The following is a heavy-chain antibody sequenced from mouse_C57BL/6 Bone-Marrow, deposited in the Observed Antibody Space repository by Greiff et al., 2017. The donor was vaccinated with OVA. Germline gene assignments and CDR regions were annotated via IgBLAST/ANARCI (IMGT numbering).Heavy chain of an antibody. CDR3: ARRGVYDGYLYYAMDY. CDR1: GYTFTNYW. D-gene: IGHD2-3*01. CDR2: IYPGGGYT. Sequence: QVQLQQSGAELVRPGTSVKMSCKASGYTFTNYWIGWAKQRPGHGLEWIGDIYPGGGYTNYNEKFKGKATLTADNSSSTAYMQFSSLTSEDSAIYYCARRGVYDGYLYYAMDYWGQGTSVTVSS. V-gene: IGHV1-63*01. J-gene: IGHJ4*01.